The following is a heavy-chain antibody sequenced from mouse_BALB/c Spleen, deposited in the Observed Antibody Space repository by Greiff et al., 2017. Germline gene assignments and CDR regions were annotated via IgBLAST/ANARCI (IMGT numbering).Heavy chain of an antibody. CDR2: INPNNGGT. Sequence: EVQLKESGPELVKPGASVKIPCKASGYTFTDYNMDWVKQSHGKSLEWIGDINPNNGGTIYNQKFKGKATLTVDKSSSTAYMELRSLTSEDTAVYYCARVYGYVRYFDYWGQGTTLTVSS. CDR3: ARVYGYVRYFDY. V-gene: IGHV1-18*01. CDR1: GYTFTDYN. J-gene: IGHJ2*01. D-gene: IGHD1-2*01.